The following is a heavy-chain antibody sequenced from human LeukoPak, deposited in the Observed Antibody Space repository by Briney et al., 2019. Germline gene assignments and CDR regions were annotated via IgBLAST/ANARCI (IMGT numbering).Heavy chain of an antibody. CDR2: FDPEDGET. CDR1: GYTLTELS. D-gene: IGHD1-26*01. V-gene: IGHV1-24*01. Sequence: PVASVKVSCKVSGYTLTELSMHWVRQAPGKGLEWMGGFDPEDGETIYAQKFQGRVTMTEDTSTDTAYMELSSLRSEDTAVYYCATSRWELLGPPTKYNWFDPWGQGTLVTVSS. J-gene: IGHJ5*02. CDR3: ATSRWELLGPPTKYNWFDP.